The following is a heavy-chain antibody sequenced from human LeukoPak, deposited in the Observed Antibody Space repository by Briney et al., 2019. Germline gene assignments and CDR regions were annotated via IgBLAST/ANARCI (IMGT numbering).Heavy chain of an antibody. CDR2: ISYDGSNK. CDR3: ARDWIAAALFDY. CDR1: GFTFSSYA. Sequence: GGSLRLSCAASGFTFSSYAMHWVRQAPGKGLEWVVVISYDGSNKYYADSVKGRFTISRDNSKNTLYLQMNSLRAEDTAVYYCARDWIAAALFDYWGQGTLVTVSS. D-gene: IGHD6-13*01. J-gene: IGHJ4*02. V-gene: IGHV3-30*04.